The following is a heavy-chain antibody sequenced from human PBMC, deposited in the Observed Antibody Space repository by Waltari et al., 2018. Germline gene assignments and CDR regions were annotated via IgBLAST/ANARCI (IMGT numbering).Heavy chain of an antibody. CDR1: GGSISSGSDY. CDR3: ARGGAADGTGYDY. CDR2: IDPRGSH. Sequence: QVQLQESGPGLVKPSQTLSLTCTVSGGSISSGSDYWSVIRQPAGKGLECIGGIDPRGSHKYNPSLRGWVTIAKDPSEDPLSLKLTTVTAADTAVYYCARGGAADGTGYDYWGQGTLVTVSS. J-gene: IGHJ4*02. D-gene: IGHD6-13*01. V-gene: IGHV4-61*02.